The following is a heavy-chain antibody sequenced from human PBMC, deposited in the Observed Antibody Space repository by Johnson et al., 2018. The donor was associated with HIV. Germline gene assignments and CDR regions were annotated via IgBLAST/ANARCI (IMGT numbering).Heavy chain of an antibody. Sequence: QVQLVESGGGVVQPGRSLRLSCAASGFTFSSYAMHWVRQAPGKGLEWVSVIYSGGSTYYADSVKGRFTIPRDNSKNTLYLQMNSLRADDTAVYYCARGSTVTTLSGAFDIWGQGTLVTVSS. CDR2: IYSGGST. D-gene: IGHD4-11*01. CDR1: GFTFSSYA. J-gene: IGHJ3*02. CDR3: ARGSTVTTLSGAFDI. V-gene: IGHV3-NL1*01.